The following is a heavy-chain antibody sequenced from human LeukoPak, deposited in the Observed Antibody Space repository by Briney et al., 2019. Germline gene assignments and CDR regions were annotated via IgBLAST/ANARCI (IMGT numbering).Heavy chain of an antibody. Sequence: SDTLSLTCTVSGGSISSSYPYWGWIRQHPGKGLEWIGYIYYSGSTYYNPSLKSRVTISVDTSKNQFSLKLSSVTAADTAVYYCARGSSGQFDYWGQGTLVTVSS. CDR1: GGSISSSYPY. CDR2: IYYSGST. D-gene: IGHD3-22*01. J-gene: IGHJ4*02. CDR3: ARGSSGQFDY. V-gene: IGHV4-31*03.